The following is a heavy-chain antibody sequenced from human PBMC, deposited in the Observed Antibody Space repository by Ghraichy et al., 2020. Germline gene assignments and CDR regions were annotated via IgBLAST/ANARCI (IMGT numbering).Heavy chain of an antibody. J-gene: IGHJ4*02. Sequence: ASVKVSCKASGYTFTSYDINWVRQATGQGLEWMGWMNPNSGNTGYAQKFQGRVTMTRNTSISTAYMELSSLRSEDTAVYYCARGYPPPYGGDNDYWGQGTLVTVSS. CDR3: ARGYPPPYGGDNDY. V-gene: IGHV1-8*01. D-gene: IGHD4-23*01. CDR1: GYTFTSYD. CDR2: MNPNSGNT.